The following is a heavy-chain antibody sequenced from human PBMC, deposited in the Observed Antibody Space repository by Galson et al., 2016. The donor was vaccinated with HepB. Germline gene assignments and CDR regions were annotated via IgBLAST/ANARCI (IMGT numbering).Heavy chain of an antibody. Sequence: SLRLSCAASGFTFSDYWMHWVRQAPSKGLVWVSLIKSDGITVYADSLKGRFTISRDNAKNTLYLRLNSLSDEDTAGYYCVKGGTTSSWSSLFDYWGQGALVTVSS. V-gene: IGHV3-74*01. CDR1: GFTFSDYW. J-gene: IGHJ4*02. D-gene: IGHD1-26*01. CDR2: IKSDGIT. CDR3: VKGGTTSSWSSLFDY.